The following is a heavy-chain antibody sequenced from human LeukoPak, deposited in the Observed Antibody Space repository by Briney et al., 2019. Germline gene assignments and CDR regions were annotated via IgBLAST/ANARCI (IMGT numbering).Heavy chain of an antibody. CDR1: GGSISSYY. D-gene: IGHD3-10*01. CDR3: ARGLWFGEFRFDY. Sequence: PSETLSLTCTVSGGSISSYYWSWIRQPPGEGLEWIGYIYYSGSTNYNPSLKSRVTISVDTSKNQFSLKLSSVTAADTAVYYCARGLWFGEFRFDYWGQGTLVTVSS. J-gene: IGHJ4*02. V-gene: IGHV4-59*01. CDR2: IYYSGST.